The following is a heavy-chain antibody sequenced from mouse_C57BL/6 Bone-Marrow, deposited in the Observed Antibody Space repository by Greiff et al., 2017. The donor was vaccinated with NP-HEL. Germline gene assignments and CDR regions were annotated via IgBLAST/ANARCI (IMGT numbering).Heavy chain of an antibody. CDR1: GYTFTSYW. V-gene: IGHV1-64*01. Sequence: QVQLQQPGAELVKPGASVTLSCKASGYTFTSYWMHWVKQRPGQGLEWIGMIHPNSGSTNYNAKFKSKATLTVDKSSSTAYMQLSSLTSEDSAVYYCARCPYYGKGYWGQGTTLTVSS. CDR2: IHPNSGST. D-gene: IGHD1-1*01. CDR3: ARCPYYGKGY. J-gene: IGHJ2*01.